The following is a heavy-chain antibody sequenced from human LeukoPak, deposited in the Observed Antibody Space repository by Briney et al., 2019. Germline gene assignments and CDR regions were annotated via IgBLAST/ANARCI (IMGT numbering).Heavy chain of an antibody. CDR1: GGSINSTNYY. J-gene: IGHJ4*02. Sequence: PSETLSLTCTVSGGSINSTNYYWGWIRQPPGKGLEWIGSIYYSGSTYYNPSLRSRVTISVDTSNNQFSLKLSSVTAADTAVYYCAGYSSGWYVDYWGQGTLVTVSS. CDR3: AGYSSGWYVDY. CDR2: IYYSGST. D-gene: IGHD6-19*01. V-gene: IGHV4-39*07.